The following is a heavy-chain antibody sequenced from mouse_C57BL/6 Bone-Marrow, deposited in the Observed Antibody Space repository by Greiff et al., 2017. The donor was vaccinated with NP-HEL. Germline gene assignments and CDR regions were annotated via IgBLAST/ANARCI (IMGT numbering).Heavy chain of an antibody. CDR2: ISDGGSYT. CDR1: GFTFSSYA. Sequence: EVQLVESGGGLVKPGGSLKLSCAASGFTFSSYAMSWVRQTPEKRLEWVATISDGGSYTYYPDNVKGRFTISRDNAKNNLYLQMSQLKSEDTAMYYCASYDYYGSSPMDYWGQGTSVTVSS. D-gene: IGHD1-1*01. V-gene: IGHV5-4*01. J-gene: IGHJ4*01. CDR3: ASYDYYGSSPMDY.